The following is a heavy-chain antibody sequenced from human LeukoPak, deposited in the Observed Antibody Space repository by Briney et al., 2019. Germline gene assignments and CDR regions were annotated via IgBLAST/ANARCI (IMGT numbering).Heavy chain of an antibody. CDR1: GFTFSSYA. V-gene: IGHV3-64*01. D-gene: IGHD3-22*01. CDR3: ASSYDSSGYPPDDY. J-gene: IGHJ4*02. Sequence: GGSLRLSCAASGFTFSSYAMHWVRQAPGKGLEYVSAISSNGGSTYYANSVKGRFTISRDNSKNTLYLQMGSLRAEDMAVYYCASSYDSSGYPPDDYWGQGTLVTVSS. CDR2: ISSNGGST.